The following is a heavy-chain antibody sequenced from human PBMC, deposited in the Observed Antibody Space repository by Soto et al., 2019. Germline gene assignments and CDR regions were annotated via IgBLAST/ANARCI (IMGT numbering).Heavy chain of an antibody. CDR2: TYYTGST. D-gene: IGHD3-10*01. J-gene: IGHJ5*02. CDR3: ATDSAGRGPFDP. CDR1: VGSFGTNY. Sequence: PSETLSLTCTMSVGSFGTNYWSWIRQAPGKGLEWIGYTYYTGSTKYNPSLKSRATISVDTSNNQFSLTLNSAAAADTAVYYCATDSAGRGPFDPWGQGILVTVSS. V-gene: IGHV4-59*13.